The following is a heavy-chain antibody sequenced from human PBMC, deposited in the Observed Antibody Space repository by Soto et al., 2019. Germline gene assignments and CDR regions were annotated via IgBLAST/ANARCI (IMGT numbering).Heavy chain of an antibody. CDR3: ARDDSSGYSEFDY. CDR1: GFTFSSYS. V-gene: IGHV3-21*01. D-gene: IGHD3-22*01. CDR2: ISSSSSYI. Sequence: EVQLVESGGGLVQPGRSLRLSCAASGFTFSSYSMNWVRQAPGKGLEWVSSISSSSSYIYYADSVKGRFTISRDNAKNSLYLQMNSLRAEDTAVYYCARDDSSGYSEFDYWGQGTLVTVSS. J-gene: IGHJ4*02.